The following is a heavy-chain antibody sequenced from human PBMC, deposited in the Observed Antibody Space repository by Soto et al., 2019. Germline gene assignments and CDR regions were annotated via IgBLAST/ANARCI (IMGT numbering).Heavy chain of an antibody. CDR1: GFTFTSSA. CDR3: AAGPTKFNGNWFDP. CDR2: IVVGSGNT. V-gene: IGHV1-58*01. J-gene: IGHJ5*02. Sequence: WASVKVSCKASGFTFTSSAVQWVRQARGQRLEWIGWIVVGSGNTNYAQKFQERVTITRDMSTSTAYMELSSLRSEDTAVYYCAAGPTKFNGNWFDPWGQGTLVTSPQ. D-gene: IGHD2-8*01.